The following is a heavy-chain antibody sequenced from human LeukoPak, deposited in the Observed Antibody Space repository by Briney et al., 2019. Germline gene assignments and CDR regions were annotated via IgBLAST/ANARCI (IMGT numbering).Heavy chain of an antibody. D-gene: IGHD3-3*01. CDR2: ISAYNGNT. CDR3: ASARNYDFWSGYYPRAYYYDY. J-gene: IGHJ4*02. V-gene: IGHV1-18*01. Sequence: ASVKVSCKASGYTFTSYGISWVRQAPGQGLEWMGWISAYNGNTNYAQKLQGRVTMTTDTSTSTAYMELRRLRSDDTAVYYCASARNYDFWSGYYPRAYYYDYWGQGTLVTVSS. CDR1: GYTFTSYG.